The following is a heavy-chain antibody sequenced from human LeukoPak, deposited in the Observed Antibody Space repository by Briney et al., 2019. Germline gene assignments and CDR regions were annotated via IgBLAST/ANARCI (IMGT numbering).Heavy chain of an antibody. CDR1: GFTFSSYA. CDR2: ISGMGGST. Sequence: GGSLRLFCAASGFTFSSYAMSWVRQAPGKGMEWVSAISGMGGSTFYADSGTGRFTISRDNSKNTLYLQMNSLRAEDTAVYDCAKVGASGGYVMQYADYWGQGTLVTVSS. J-gene: IGHJ4*02. D-gene: IGHD5-12*01. V-gene: IGHV3-23*01. CDR3: AKVGASGGYVMQYADY.